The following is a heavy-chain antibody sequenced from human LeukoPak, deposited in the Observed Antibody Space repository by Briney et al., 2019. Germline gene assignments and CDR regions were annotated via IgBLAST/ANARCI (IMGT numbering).Heavy chain of an antibody. CDR1: GFTFSSYA. CDR3: ARDLGDYMDV. Sequence: GGSLRLSCAASGFTFSSYAMSWVRQAPGKGLEWVSSISGGSSYIYYAVSLKGRFTISRDNAKNSLYLQMNSLRAEDTAVYYCARDLGDYMDVWGKGTTVTVSS. CDR2: ISGGSSYI. J-gene: IGHJ6*03. D-gene: IGHD3-16*01. V-gene: IGHV3-21*01.